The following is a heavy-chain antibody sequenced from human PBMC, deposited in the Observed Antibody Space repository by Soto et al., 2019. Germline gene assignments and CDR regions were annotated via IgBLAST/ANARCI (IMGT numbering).Heavy chain of an antibody. Sequence: QVQLQESGPGLVKPSETLSLTCTVSGGSISSYYWSWIRQPPGKGLEWIGYIYYSGSTNYNPSLKSRVTISVDTSKNQFSLKLSSVTAADTAVYYCARVGAKYSGSYYYFDYWGQGTLVTVSS. D-gene: IGHD1-26*01. J-gene: IGHJ4*02. CDR1: GGSISSYY. CDR2: IYYSGST. V-gene: IGHV4-59*01. CDR3: ARVGAKYSGSYYYFDY.